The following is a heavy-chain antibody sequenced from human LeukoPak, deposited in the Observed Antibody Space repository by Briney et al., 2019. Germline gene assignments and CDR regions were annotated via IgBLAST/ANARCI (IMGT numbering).Heavy chain of an antibody. Sequence: ASVKVSCKVSGYTPTELSMHWVRQAPGKGLGWMGGFDPEDGETIYAQKFQGRVTMTEDTSTDTAYMELSSLRSEDTAVYYCATPPPGGYCSGGSCYRYFDYWGQGTLVTVSS. V-gene: IGHV1-24*01. CDR3: ATPPPGGYCSGGSCYRYFDY. CDR1: GYTPTELS. CDR2: FDPEDGET. J-gene: IGHJ4*02. D-gene: IGHD2-15*01.